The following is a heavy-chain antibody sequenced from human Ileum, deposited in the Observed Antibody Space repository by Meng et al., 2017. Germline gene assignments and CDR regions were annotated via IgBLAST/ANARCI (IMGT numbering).Heavy chain of an antibody. CDR3: ARGAWLVRGVIISSFDY. J-gene: IGHJ4*02. Sequence: LEASGPGLVKHSKTLSLPCTVFGCPFSNDYWSWIRQSPGRGLEWIAYIYSTGTTNYNPSLRSRLTISIDTPKNQFSLKLTSVTAADTAVYYCARGAWLVRGVIISSFDYWGQGALVTVSS. CDR2: IYSTGTT. D-gene: IGHD3-10*01. V-gene: IGHV4-59*12. CDR1: GCPFSNDY.